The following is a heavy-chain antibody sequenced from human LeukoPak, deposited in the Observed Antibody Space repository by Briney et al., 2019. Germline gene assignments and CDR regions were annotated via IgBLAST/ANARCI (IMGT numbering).Heavy chain of an antibody. CDR1: GYTFTSYA. V-gene: IGHV1-3*01. J-gene: IGHJ4*02. Sequence: ASVKVSCKASGYTFTSYAMHWVRQAPGQRLEWMGWINAGNGNTKYSQKFQGRVTITRDTSASTAYMELSSLRSEDTAVYYCARDDYYDSSGYPFGLLYWGQGTLVTVSS. D-gene: IGHD3-22*01. CDR3: ARDDYYDSSGYPFGLLY. CDR2: INAGNGNT.